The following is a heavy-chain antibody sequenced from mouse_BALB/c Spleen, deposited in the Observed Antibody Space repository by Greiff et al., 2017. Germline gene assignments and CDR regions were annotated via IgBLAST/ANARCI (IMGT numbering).Heavy chain of an antibody. D-gene: IGHD2-14*01. CDR3: ARYYRYEYYYAMDY. V-gene: IGHV5-17*02. Sequence: DVMLVESGGGLVQPGGSRKLSCAASGFTFSSFGMHWVRQAPEKGLEWVAYISSGSSTIYYADTVKGRFTISRDNPKNTLFLQMTSLRSEDTAMYYCARYYRYEYYYAMDYWGQGTSVTVSS. J-gene: IGHJ4*01. CDR1: GFTFSSFG. CDR2: ISSGSSTI.